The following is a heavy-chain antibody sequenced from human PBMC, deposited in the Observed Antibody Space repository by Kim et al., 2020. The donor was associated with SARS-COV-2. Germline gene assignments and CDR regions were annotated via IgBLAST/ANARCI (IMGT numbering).Heavy chain of an antibody. Sequence: ASVKVSCRASGHTFTGSYVHWVRQAPGQGLEWMGWINPDSGDTHYAQTFQGRVTMTRDTSITTAYMELSRLGFDDTALYYCAIGSKGQNDYWGQGTLVTV. D-gene: IGHD5-12*01. CDR3: AIGSKGQNDY. J-gene: IGHJ4*02. V-gene: IGHV1-2*02. CDR2: INPDSGDT. CDR1: GHTFTGSY.